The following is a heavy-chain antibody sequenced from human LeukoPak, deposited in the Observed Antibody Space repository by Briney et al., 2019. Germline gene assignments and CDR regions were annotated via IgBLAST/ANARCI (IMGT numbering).Heavy chain of an antibody. Sequence: PGGSLRLSCAASGFTFSSYSMNWVRQPPGKGLEWVSSISSSSYIYYADSVKGRFTISRDNAKNSLYLQMNSLRAEDTAVYYCVAYYYGSGSYLNYYFDYWGQGTLVTVSS. J-gene: IGHJ4*02. CDR2: ISSSSYI. CDR3: VAYYYGSGSYLNYYFDY. V-gene: IGHV3-21*01. CDR1: GFTFSSYS. D-gene: IGHD3-10*01.